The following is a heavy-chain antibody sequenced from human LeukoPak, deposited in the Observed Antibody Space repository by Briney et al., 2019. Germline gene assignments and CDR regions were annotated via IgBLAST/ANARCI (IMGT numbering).Heavy chain of an antibody. CDR1: GGSISRSTYY. CDR3: ATVGEAEYFQR. CDR2: IYYTGNT. J-gene: IGHJ1*01. Sequence: SEILSLTCTVSGGSISRSTYYWGWIRQPPGKGLEWIGRIYYTGNTHSNPSLKSRVTMSVDTSKNQFSLNLSSVTAADTAVYYCATVGEAEYFQRWGQGTLVTVSS. V-gene: IGHV4-39*01. D-gene: IGHD3-16*01.